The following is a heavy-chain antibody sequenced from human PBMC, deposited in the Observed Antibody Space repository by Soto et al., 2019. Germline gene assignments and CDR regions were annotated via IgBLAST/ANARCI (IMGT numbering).Heavy chain of an antibody. D-gene: IGHD3-10*01. J-gene: IGHJ5*02. CDR1: GGSISGYY. Sequence: PSETLSLTCAVYGGSISGYYWSWIRQPPGKGLEWIGEINHSGSTNYNPSLKSRVTISVDTSKNQFSLKLSSVTAADTAVYYCARDRRISYYYGSGSYTGWFDPWGQGTLVTVSS. V-gene: IGHV4-34*01. CDR2: INHSGST. CDR3: ARDRRISYYYGSGSYTGWFDP.